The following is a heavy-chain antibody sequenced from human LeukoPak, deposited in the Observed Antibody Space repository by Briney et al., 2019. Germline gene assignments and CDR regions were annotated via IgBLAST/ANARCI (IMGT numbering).Heavy chain of an antibody. V-gene: IGHV3-23*01. D-gene: IGHD6-13*01. CDR2: ISGSGGST. CDR3: AKEMDRSSSWYSGFDY. CDR1: GFTFSSYA. Sequence: GGSLRLSCAASGFTFSSYAMSWVRQAPGKGLERVSAISGSGGSTYYADSVKGRFTISRDNSKNTLYLQMNSLRAEDTAVYYCAKEMDRSSSWYSGFDYWGQGTLVTVSS. J-gene: IGHJ4*02.